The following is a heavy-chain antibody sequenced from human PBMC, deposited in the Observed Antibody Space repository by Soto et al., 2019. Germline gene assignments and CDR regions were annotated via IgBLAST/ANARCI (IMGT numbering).Heavy chain of an antibody. CDR3: VPNYYSSSWFPFGR. J-gene: IGHJ4*02. V-gene: IGHV3-11*01. CDR2: IDSGDGTT. CDR1: GFDFGDYY. Sequence: PGGSLRLSCTGSGFDFGDYYMSWIRQAPGKGLEWVSYIDSGDGTTYYTDSVKGRFTISRDNAKKTVYLQMSSLRVEDTALYYCVPNYYSSSWFPFGRWGQRPLVTVSS. D-gene: IGHD6-13*01.